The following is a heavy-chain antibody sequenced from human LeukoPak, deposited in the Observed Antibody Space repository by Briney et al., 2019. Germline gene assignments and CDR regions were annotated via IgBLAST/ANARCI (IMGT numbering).Heavy chain of an antibody. CDR2: MNPNSGNT. V-gene: IGHV1-8*03. CDR3: ARVYSSSFGDYYYMDV. J-gene: IGHJ6*03. D-gene: IGHD6-6*01. Sequence: EASVKVSCKASGYTFTSYDINWVRQATGQGLEWMGWMNPNSGNTGYAQKFQGRVTITRNTSISTAYMELSSLRSEDMAVYYCARVYSSSFGDYYYMDVWGKGTTVTVSS. CDR1: GYTFTSYD.